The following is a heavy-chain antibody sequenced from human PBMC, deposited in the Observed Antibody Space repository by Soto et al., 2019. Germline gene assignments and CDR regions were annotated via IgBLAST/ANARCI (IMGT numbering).Heavy chain of an antibody. J-gene: IGHJ5*02. Sequence: PGESLKISCKGSGYSFTSYWIGWVRQMPGKGLEWMGIIYPGDSDTRYSPSFQGQVTISADKSISTAYLQWSSLKASDTAMYYCATSRRFPTANFDPCGQGTLVTLYS. D-gene: IGHD3-16*01. CDR2: IYPGDSDT. CDR1: GYSFTSYW. V-gene: IGHV5-51*01. CDR3: ATSRRFPTANFDP.